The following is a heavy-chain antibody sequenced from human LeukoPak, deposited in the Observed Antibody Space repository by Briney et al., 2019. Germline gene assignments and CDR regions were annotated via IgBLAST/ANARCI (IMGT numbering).Heavy chain of an antibody. CDR1: GGSISSSNW. D-gene: IGHD5-12*01. J-gene: IGHJ4*02. CDR3: ASRGYSGLDY. V-gene: IGHV4-4*02. CDR2: IYHSAST. Sequence: SGTLSLTCAVSGGSISSSNWWTWVRQPPGKGLEWVGEIYHSASTDYNPSLKSRVTISVDKSNNQFSLRLSSVTAADTAVYYCASRGYSGLDYWGQGTLVTVSP.